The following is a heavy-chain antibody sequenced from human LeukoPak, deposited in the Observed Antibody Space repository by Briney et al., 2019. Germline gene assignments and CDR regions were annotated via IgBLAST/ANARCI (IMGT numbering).Heavy chain of an antibody. CDR2: ISASSDST. CDR3: AKDLGIGASGF. D-gene: IGHD3-10*01. V-gene: IGHV3-23*01. Sequence: GGSLRLSCAASGFTFRSYGMSWFRQAPGKGLEWASTISASSDSTYHADSVKGRFTVSRDNSRDTLYLQMNSLRADDTATYYCAKDLGIGASGFWGQGTLVTVSS. J-gene: IGHJ4*02. CDR1: GFTFRSYG.